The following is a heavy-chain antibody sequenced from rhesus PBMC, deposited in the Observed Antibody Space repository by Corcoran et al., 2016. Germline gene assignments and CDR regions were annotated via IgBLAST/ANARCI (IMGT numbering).Heavy chain of an antibody. CDR2: IYWDADK. CDR3: LRRRDYSAEAFDF. CDR1: GFSLSTSGMG. Sequence: QVTLKESGPALVKPTQTLTLTCTCSGFSLSTSGMGVVWIRQPPGKTLEWLAQIYWDADKRYSTALKNRLTMSKDTSKNQVVLTMTNMDSVDTATYYCLRRRDYSAEAFDFWGQGLRVTVSS. J-gene: IGHJ3*01. V-gene: IGHV2-1*01. D-gene: IGHD3-16*01.